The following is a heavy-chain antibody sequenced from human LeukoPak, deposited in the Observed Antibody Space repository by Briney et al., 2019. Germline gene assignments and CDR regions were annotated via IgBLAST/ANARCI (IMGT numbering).Heavy chain of an antibody. D-gene: IGHD5-24*01. Sequence: MASETLSLTCTVSGGSISDYYWGWFRQPPGKGLEWIGYIHDSGRTNYNASLKGRASISVDTSRRQFSLKLTSVTAADTAIYYCTTGGGWLTGYWGQGTLVTVSS. J-gene: IGHJ4*02. CDR3: TTGGGWLTGY. CDR1: GGSISDYY. CDR2: IHDSGRT. V-gene: IGHV4-59*01.